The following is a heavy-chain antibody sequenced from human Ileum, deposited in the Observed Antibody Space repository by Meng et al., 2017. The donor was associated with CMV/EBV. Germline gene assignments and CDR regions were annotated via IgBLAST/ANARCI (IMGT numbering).Heavy chain of an antibody. D-gene: IGHD1-26*01. Sequence: QVVEAGGGLVKPGGSLRLSCAASGFDFTTAWMSWVRQAPGKGLEWVGLIKSKILGETTDYAASVKGRFTISRDDSRNTVYLQMNSLKTEDTAIYYCTTEGATRYWGQGTLVTVSS. CDR2: IKSKILGETT. V-gene: IGHV3-15*01. CDR3: TTEGATRY. CDR1: GFDFTTAW. J-gene: IGHJ4*02.